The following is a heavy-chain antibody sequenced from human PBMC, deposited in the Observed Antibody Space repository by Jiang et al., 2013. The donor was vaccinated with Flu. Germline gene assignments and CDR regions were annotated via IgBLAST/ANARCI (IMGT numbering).Heavy chain of an antibody. CDR3: ARRSLGGSSTSCYDSWFDP. V-gene: IGHV1-8*01. J-gene: IGHJ5*02. CDR1: GYTFTSYD. D-gene: IGHD2-2*01. Sequence: SGAEVKKPGASVKVSCKASGYTFTSYDINWVRQATGQGLEWMGWMNPNSGNTGYAQKFQGRVTMTRNTSISTAYMELSSLRSEDTAVYYCARRSLGGSSTSCYDSWFDPWGQGTLVTVSS. CDR2: MNPNSGNT.